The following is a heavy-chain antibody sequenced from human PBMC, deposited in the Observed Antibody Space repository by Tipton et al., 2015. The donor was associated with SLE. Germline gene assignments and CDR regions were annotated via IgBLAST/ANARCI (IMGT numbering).Heavy chain of an antibody. CDR2: IYHSGST. CDR1: GYSISSGYY. V-gene: IGHV4-38-2*02. J-gene: IGHJ6*03. D-gene: IGHD4-17*01. Sequence: TLSLTCAVSGYSISSGYYWGWIRQPPGKGLEWIGSIYHSGSTYYNPSLKSRVTISVDTSKNQFSLKLSSVTAADTAVYYCARDRAVTTDYYYYMDVWGKGTTVTVSS. CDR3: ARDRAVTTDYYYYMDV.